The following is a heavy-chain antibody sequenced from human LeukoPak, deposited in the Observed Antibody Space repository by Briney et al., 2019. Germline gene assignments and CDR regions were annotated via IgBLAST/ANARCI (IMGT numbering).Heavy chain of an antibody. V-gene: IGHV3-7*01. Sequence: GGSLRLSCATSGFTFSNYWMGWVRQAPGKGLEWVANIKEDGSEKYYVDSVKGRFTISRDNAKNTLYLQMNSLRAEDTAVYYCARVITMVRGVFDYWGQGTLVTVSS. CDR3: ARVITMVRGVFDY. D-gene: IGHD3-10*01. J-gene: IGHJ4*02. CDR1: GFTFSNYW. CDR2: IKEDGSEK.